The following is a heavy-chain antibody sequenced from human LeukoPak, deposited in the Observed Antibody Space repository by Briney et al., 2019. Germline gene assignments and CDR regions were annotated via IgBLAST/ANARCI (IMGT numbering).Heavy chain of an antibody. CDR1: GYTFTHYT. D-gene: IGHD5-24*01. CDR2: INAGNGNT. Sequence: ASVKVSCKASGYTFTHYTIHWVRQAPGHRLEWMGWINAGNGNTKYSQNFQGRVTITRNTSISTAYMELSSLRSEDTAVYYCARVPRVRRDGYNSGGLGYYYYYGMDVWGQGTTVTVSS. V-gene: IGHV1-3*01. CDR3: ARVPRVRRDGYNSGGLGYYYYYGMDV. J-gene: IGHJ6*02.